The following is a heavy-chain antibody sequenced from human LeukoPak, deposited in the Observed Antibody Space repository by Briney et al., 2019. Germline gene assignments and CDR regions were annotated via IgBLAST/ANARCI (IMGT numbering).Heavy chain of an antibody. CDR1: GFTLSDYY. D-gene: IGHD6-13*01. V-gene: IGHV3-11*01. J-gene: IGHJ5*02. CDR3: ARDPVNLIAAAGTHP. CDR2: ISSSGSTI. Sequence: GGSLRLSCAASGFTLSDYYMSWIRQAPGKGLEWVSYISSSGSTIYYADSVKGRFTISRDNAKNSLYLQMNSLRAEDTAVYYCARDPVNLIAAAGTHPWGQGTLVTVSS.